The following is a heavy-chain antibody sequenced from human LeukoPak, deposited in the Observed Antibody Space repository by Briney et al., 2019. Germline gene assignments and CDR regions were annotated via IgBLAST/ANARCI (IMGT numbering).Heavy chain of an antibody. CDR2: IYTSGST. CDR3: ARLGFMGSSSWRHFDY. Sequence: SETLSLTCTVSGGSISSYYWSWIRQPAGKGLEWIGRIYTSGSTNYNPSLKSRVTMSVDTSKSQFPLKLSSVTAADTAVYYCARLGFMGSSSWRHFDYWGQGTLVTVSS. CDR1: GGSISSYY. D-gene: IGHD6-13*01. J-gene: IGHJ4*02. V-gene: IGHV4-4*07.